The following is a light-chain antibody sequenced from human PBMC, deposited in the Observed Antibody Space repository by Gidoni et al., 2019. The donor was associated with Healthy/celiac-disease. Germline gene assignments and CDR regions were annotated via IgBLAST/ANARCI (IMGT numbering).Light chain of an antibody. CDR1: KLGDKY. CDR3: QAWDSSTAV. CDR2: QDS. Sequence: SYELTQPPPASGSPGQTASITCSGDKLGDKYACWYQQKPGQSPVLVIYQDSKRPSGIPERFSGSNSGNTATLTISGTQAMDEADYYCQAWDSSTAVFGGGTKLTVL. J-gene: IGLJ3*02. V-gene: IGLV3-1*01.